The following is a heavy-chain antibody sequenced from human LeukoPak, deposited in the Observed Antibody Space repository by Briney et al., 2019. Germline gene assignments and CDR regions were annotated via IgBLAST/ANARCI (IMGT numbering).Heavy chain of an antibody. V-gene: IGHV3-21*01. CDR1: GFTFSSYS. D-gene: IGHD4-23*01. J-gene: IGHJ4*02. CDR2: ISSSSSYI. CDR3: ARGGTVVTLPGY. Sequence: GGSLRLSCAASGFTFSSYSMNWVRQAPGKGLEWVSSISSSSSYIYYADSVKGRFTISRDNAKNSLYLQMNSLRAEDTAAYYCARGGTVVTLPGYWGQGTLVTVSS.